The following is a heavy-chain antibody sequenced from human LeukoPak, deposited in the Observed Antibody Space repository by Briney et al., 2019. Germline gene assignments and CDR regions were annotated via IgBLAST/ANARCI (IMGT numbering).Heavy chain of an antibody. J-gene: IGHJ4*02. V-gene: IGHV4-61*02. CDR1: GGSISSGSYY. D-gene: IGHD2-2*02. CDR2: IYTSGST. CDR3: ARGYCTGTSCYKGY. Sequence: PSETLSLTCTVSGGSISSGSYYWSWIRQPAGKGLEWIGRIYTSGSTNYNPSLKSRVTISVDTSKNQFSLKLSSVTAADTAVYYCARGYCTGTSCYKGYWGQGTLVTVSS.